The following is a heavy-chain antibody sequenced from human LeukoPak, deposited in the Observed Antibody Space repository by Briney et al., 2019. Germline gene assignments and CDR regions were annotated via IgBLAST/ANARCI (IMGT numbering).Heavy chain of an antibody. Sequence: GGSLRLSCAASGFTFSSYGMSWVRQAPGKGLEWVSAISGSGGSTYYADSVKGRFTISRDNSKNTLYLQMNSLRAEDTAVYYCAKDVGRYFDWSPQIAWGQGTLVTVSS. V-gene: IGHV3-23*01. J-gene: IGHJ5*02. D-gene: IGHD3-9*01. CDR1: GFTFSSYG. CDR3: AKDVGRYFDWSPQIA. CDR2: ISGSGGST.